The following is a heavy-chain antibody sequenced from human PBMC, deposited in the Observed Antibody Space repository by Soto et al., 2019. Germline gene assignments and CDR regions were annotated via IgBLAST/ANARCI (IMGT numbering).Heavy chain of an antibody. CDR3: ARASQMVINPSFYAMDV. CDR1: GYPFSRYY. D-gene: IGHD3-22*01. J-gene: IGHJ6*02. Sequence: ASVKVCGKGSGYPFSRYYIHWVRQAPGPGLQWMGWTSPNTGTTSYAQKFKGRVTMTRDTSVSTFYMELSGLTSDDTAIYYCARASQMVINPSFYAMDVWGPGTTVTVSS. CDR2: TSPNTGTT. V-gene: IGHV1-2*02.